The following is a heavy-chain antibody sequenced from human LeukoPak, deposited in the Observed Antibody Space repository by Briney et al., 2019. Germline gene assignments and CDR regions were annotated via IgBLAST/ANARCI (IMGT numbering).Heavy chain of an antibody. CDR2: ISSSGSTI. CDR3: ARYYYDSSGYYYHFDY. CDR1: GFTFSSYE. J-gene: IGHJ4*02. V-gene: IGHV3-48*03. D-gene: IGHD3-22*01. Sequence: GGSLRLSCAASGFTFSSYEMNWVRQAPGKGLEWVSYISSSGSTIYYADSVKGRFTISRDNAKNSLYLQMNSLRAEDTAVYYCARYYYDSSGYYYHFDYWAREPWSPSPQ.